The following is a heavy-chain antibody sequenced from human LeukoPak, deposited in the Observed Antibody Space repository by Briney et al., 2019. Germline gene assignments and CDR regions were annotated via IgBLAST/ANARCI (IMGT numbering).Heavy chain of an antibody. Sequence: LPGGSLRLSCAGSGFTFSRYWMHWVRQAPGKGLVWVSRINLEGSSTSYADSVKGRFTISRDNAKNSLYLQMNSLRAEDTALYYCAKDLSSVQYYYMDVWGKGTTVTVSS. V-gene: IGHV3-74*01. CDR1: GFTFSRYW. CDR3: AKDLSSVQYYYMDV. J-gene: IGHJ6*03. CDR2: INLEGSST. D-gene: IGHD6-25*01.